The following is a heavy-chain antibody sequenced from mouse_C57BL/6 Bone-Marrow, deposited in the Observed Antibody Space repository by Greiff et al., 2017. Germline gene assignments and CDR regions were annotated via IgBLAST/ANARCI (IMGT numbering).Heavy chain of an antibody. CDR2: INPRSGYT. CDR1: GYTFTNST. J-gene: IGHJ3*01. D-gene: IGHD2-4*01. CDR3: ARRPLYYDYAWFAY. V-gene: IGHV1-4*01. Sequence: LVESGAELARPGDSGKMSCKASGYTFTNSTMHWVKQRPGPGREWIGYINPRSGYTKYNQKFKDKATLTADKSSSTAYMQLSSLTSEASAVYYCARRPLYYDYAWFAYWGQGTLVTVSA.